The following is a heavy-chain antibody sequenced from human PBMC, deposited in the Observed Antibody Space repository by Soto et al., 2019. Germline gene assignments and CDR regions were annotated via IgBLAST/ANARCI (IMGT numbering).Heavy chain of an antibody. D-gene: IGHD3-10*01. J-gene: IGHJ4*02. V-gene: IGHV4-39*07. CDR3: ARDEFRTMVRGVPLDY. Sequence: IRQPPGKGLEWIGSIYYSGSTYYNPSLKSRVTISVDKSKNQFSLKLSSVTAADTAVYYCARDEFRTMVRGVPLDYWGQGTLVTVSS. CDR2: IYYSGST.